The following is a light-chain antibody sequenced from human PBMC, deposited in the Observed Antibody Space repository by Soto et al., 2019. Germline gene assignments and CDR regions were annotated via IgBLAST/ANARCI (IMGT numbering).Light chain of an antibody. CDR2: GAS. CDR1: QSVNSN. J-gene: IGKJ4*01. CDR3: QQRTNWIT. V-gene: IGKV3-15*01. Sequence: ETVMTQSPATLSVSPGERATLSCRASQSVNSNLAWYQQKLGQAPRVVIYGASTRAAGIPARFSGSGSGTEFILTISSLQSEDFAVYYCQQRTNWITFGGGTKVEI.